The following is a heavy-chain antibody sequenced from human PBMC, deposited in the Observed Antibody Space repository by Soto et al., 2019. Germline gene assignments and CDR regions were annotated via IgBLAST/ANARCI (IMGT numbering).Heavy chain of an antibody. D-gene: IGHD1-26*01. CDR1: GFTFSSYG. J-gene: IGHJ3*02. CDR2: ISYDGSNK. Sequence: PGGSLRLSCAASGFTFSSYGMHWVRQAPGKGLEWVAVISYDGSNKYYADSVKGRFTISRDNSKNTLYLQMNSLRAEDTAVYYCAKDLTGGVVGPFDIWGQGTMVTVSS. CDR3: AKDLTGGVVGPFDI. V-gene: IGHV3-30*18.